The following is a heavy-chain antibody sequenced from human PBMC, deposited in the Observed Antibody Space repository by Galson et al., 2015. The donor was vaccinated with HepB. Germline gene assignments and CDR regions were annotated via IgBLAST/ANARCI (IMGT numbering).Heavy chain of an antibody. Sequence: SVKVSCKASGYTFTSYYMHWVRQAPGQGLEWMGIINPSGGSTSYAQKFQGRVTMTRDTSTSTVYMELSSLRSEDTAVYYCARDGLRLHGYYYYMDVWGKGTTVTVSS. CDR2: INPSGGST. V-gene: IGHV1-46*03. J-gene: IGHJ6*03. CDR3: ARDGLRLHGYYYYMDV. CDR1: GYTFTSYY. D-gene: IGHD3/OR15-3a*01.